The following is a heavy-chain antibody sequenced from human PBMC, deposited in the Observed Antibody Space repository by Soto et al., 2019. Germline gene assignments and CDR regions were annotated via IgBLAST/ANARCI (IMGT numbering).Heavy chain of an antibody. D-gene: IGHD3-22*01. J-gene: IGHJ4*01. Sequence: QVQLVKSGAAVQKPGASVKVSCTACGYTFITYGVSWVRQAPGQGLDWLGVISTYNRNTRYAERRQSIVNMTTNTTTNTAYMDLRILRSYDTAVSYCARRTSDYYDNNANYFSDYWGHGTLITVST. V-gene: IGHV1-18*01. CDR1: GYTFITYG. CDR2: ISTYNRNT. CDR3: ARRTSDYYDNNANYFSDY.